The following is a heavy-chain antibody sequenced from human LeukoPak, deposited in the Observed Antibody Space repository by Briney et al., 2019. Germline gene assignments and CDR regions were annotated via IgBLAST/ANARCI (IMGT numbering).Heavy chain of an antibody. V-gene: IGHV3-23*01. Sequence: GGSLRLSCAASGFTFRNYAMTWVRQAPGKGLEWVSSVGGSGGSTYYADSVKGRFTISRDNSKNTLYLQMNSLRAEDTAVYYCAKRIAVAGPYFDYWGQGALVTVSS. J-gene: IGHJ4*02. CDR3: AKRIAVAGPYFDY. D-gene: IGHD6-19*01. CDR2: VGGSGGST. CDR1: GFTFRNYA.